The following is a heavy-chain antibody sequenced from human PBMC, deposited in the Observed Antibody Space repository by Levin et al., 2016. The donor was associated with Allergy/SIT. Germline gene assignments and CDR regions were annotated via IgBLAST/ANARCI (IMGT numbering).Heavy chain of an antibody. CDR3: ARSGTTVTPSWYFDL. D-gene: IGHD4-17*01. V-gene: IGHV1-69*01. CDR1: GDTFMTFA. J-gene: IGHJ2*01. Sequence: KVSCKASGDTFMTFAISWVRQAPGQGLEWMGGFIPMLGTATYAQKFQGRVTITADEVTDTGYMELSSLKSEDAAVYFCARSGTTVTPSWYFDLWGRGTLVTVSS. CDR2: FIPMLGTA.